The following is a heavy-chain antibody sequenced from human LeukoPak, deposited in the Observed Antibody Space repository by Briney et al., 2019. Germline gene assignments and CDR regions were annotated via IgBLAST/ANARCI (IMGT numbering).Heavy chain of an antibody. V-gene: IGHV1-18*01. CDR3: ARGLTVLRFLEWLLYLDY. CDR2: ISAYNGNT. D-gene: IGHD3-3*01. CDR1: GYTFTSYG. J-gene: IGHJ4*02. Sequence: ASVKVSCKASGYTFTSYGISWVRQAPGQGLEWMGWISAYNGNTNYAQKLQGRVTMTTDTSTSTAYMELRSLRSEDTAMYYCARGLTVLRFLEWLLYLDYWGQGTLVTVSS.